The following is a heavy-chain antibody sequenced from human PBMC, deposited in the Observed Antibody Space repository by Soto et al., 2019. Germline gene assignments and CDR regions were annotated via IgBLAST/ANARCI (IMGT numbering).Heavy chain of an antibody. CDR3: AREGQLRFLEFLSLTSYYFDY. CDR1: GFTFSSYS. CDR2: ISSSSSYI. D-gene: IGHD3-3*01. J-gene: IGHJ4*02. Sequence: GGSLRLSCAASGFTFSSYSMNWVRQAPGKGLEWVSSISSSSSYIYYADSVKGRFTISRDNAKNSLYLQMNSLRAEDTAVYYCAREGQLRFLEFLSLTSYYFDYWGQGTLVTVSS. V-gene: IGHV3-21*01.